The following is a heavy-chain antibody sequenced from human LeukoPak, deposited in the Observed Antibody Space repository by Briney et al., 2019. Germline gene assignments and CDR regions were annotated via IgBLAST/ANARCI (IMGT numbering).Heavy chain of an antibody. J-gene: IGHJ4*02. CDR2: ISGNGDDT. Sequence: PGGSLRLSCAVSGFTFSSYGMTWVRQAPGKGLEWVSTISGNGDDTYYADSVEGRFTISRDNSENTLYLQMNSLRAEDTAIYFCAKDDAPARWLRSPQPLDHWGQGTLVTVSS. CDR1: GFTFSSYG. D-gene: IGHD5-12*01. V-gene: IGHV3-23*01. CDR3: AKDDAPARWLRSPQPLDH.